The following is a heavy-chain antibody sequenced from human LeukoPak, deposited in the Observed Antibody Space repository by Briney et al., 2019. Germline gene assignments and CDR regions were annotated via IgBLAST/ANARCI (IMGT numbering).Heavy chain of an antibody. CDR3: ARSRLIAAAGRGRNWFDP. D-gene: IGHD6-13*01. J-gene: IGHJ5*02. Sequence: SETLSLTCTVSGYSISSGYYWGWIRQPPGKGLEWIGSIYHSGSTYYNPSLKSRVTISVDTSKNQFSLKLSSVTAADTAVYYCARSRLIAAAGRGRNWFDPWGQGTLVTVSS. V-gene: IGHV4-38-2*02. CDR2: IYHSGST. CDR1: GYSISSGYY.